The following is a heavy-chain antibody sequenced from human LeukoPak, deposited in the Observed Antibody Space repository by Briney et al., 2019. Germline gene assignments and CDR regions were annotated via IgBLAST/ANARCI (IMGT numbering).Heavy chain of an antibody. CDR3: ARSGRGYEDAFDI. D-gene: IGHD5-12*01. Sequence: GRSLRLSCAASGFTFDDYAMHWVRQAPGKGLEWVSSISSSSSYIYYADSVKGRFTISRDNAKNSLYLQMNSLRAEDTAVYYCARSGRGYEDAFDIWGQGTMVTVSS. CDR1: GFTFDDYA. CDR2: ISSSSSYI. V-gene: IGHV3-21*01. J-gene: IGHJ3*02.